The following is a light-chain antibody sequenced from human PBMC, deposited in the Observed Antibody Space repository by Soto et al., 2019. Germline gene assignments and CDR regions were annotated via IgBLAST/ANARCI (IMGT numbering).Light chain of an antibody. CDR3: QQYGTSPHT. V-gene: IGKV3-20*01. Sequence: EVVMRQSPATLSVSPGEGATLXXRASQGIGYTLAWYQQKPGQAPRLXIYGTSTRATGIPDRFSGGGSGTDFTLTISRLAPEDFAVYYCQQYGTSPHTFGQGTKVDIK. J-gene: IGKJ1*01. CDR2: GTS. CDR1: QGIGYT.